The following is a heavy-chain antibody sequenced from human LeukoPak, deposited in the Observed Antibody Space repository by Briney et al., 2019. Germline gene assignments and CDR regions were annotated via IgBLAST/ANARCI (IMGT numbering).Heavy chain of an antibody. CDR1: GGTFSGYA. CDR3: ARGSDCSTSCYLFGAFDI. CDR2: IIPIFGTA. D-gene: IGHD2-2*01. J-gene: IGHJ3*02. Sequence: VASVKVSCKASGGTFSGYAISWVRQAPGQGLEWMGRIIPIFGTANYAQKFQGRVTITADESTSTAYMELSSLRSEDTAVYYCARGSDCSTSCYLFGAFDIWGQGTMVTVSS. V-gene: IGHV1-69*13.